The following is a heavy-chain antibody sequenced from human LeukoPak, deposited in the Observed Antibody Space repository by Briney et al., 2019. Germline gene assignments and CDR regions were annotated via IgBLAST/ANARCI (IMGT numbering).Heavy chain of an antibody. CDR3: ARDQEGFDY. CDR1: GYSFTSNY. J-gene: IGHJ4*02. Sequence: ASVTVSCKVSGYSFTSNYIHWVRQAPGQGLEWMGMIYPRDGSTSYAQRFQDRVTVTRDTSTSTVHMELSGLRSEDTAVYYCARDQEGFDYWGQGTLVTVSS. CDR2: IYPRDGST. V-gene: IGHV1-46*01.